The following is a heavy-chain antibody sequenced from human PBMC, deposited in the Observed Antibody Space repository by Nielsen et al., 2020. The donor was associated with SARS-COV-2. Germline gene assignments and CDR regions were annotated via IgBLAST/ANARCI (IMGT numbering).Heavy chain of an antibody. V-gene: IGHV3-11*05. Sequence: EGSLRLSCAASGFNFSNYFMAWIRQVPGKGLHSVLYISNSNRYTKYADSVMGRFTISRDNTKNSLYLQMDSLRVEDTAVYFCARATLHSLRSSRFEGIDSWGQGTLVTVSS. D-gene: IGHD2-2*01. CDR2: ISNSNRYT. J-gene: IGHJ4*02. CDR3: ARATLHSLRSSRFEGIDS. CDR1: GFNFSNYF.